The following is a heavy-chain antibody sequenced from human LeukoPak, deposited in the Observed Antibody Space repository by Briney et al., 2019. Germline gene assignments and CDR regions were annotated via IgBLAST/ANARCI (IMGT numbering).Heavy chain of an antibody. CDR1: GFTFSNAW. CDR2: IKSKTDGGTT. V-gene: IGHV3-15*01. Sequence: GGSPRLSCAASGFTFSNAWMSWVRQAPGKGLEWVGRIKSKTDGGTTDYAAPVKGRFTISRDDSKNTLYLQMNSLKTEDTAVYYCTTDTIVVVPAAAYYFDYWGQGTLVTVSS. D-gene: IGHD2-2*01. CDR3: TTDTIVVVPAAAYYFDY. J-gene: IGHJ4*02.